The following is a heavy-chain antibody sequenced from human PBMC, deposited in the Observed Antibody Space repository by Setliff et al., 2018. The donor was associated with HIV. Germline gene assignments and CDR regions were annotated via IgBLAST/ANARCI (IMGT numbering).Heavy chain of an antibody. J-gene: IGHJ6*02. CDR2: ISTFNGDT. V-gene: IGHV1-18*01. Sequence: ASVKVSCKASGYTFTNYGITWVRQAPGQGLEWMGWISTFNGDTNYAQKLQGRVTMTTDTSTGTAYMELRSLRSEDTAVYYCARDVEHMMDVWGQGTTVTVSS. CDR3: ARDVEHMMDV. CDR1: GYTFTNYG.